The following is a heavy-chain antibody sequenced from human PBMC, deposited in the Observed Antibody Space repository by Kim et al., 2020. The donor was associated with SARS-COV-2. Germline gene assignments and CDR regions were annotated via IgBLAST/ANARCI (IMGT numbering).Heavy chain of an antibody. D-gene: IGHD3-3*01. J-gene: IGHJ4*02. V-gene: IGHV4-39*07. Sequence: NPSLKSRVTISVDTSKHQFSLKLSSVTAADTAVYYCASLLFFGVVIPFDYWGQGTLVTVSS. CDR3: ASLLFFGVVIPFDY.